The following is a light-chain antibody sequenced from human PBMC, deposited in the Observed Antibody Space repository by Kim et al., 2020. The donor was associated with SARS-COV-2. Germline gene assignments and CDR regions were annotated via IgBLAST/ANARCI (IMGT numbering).Light chain of an antibody. V-gene: IGKV1-5*03. Sequence: GDRVTITCRASQSVSVWLAWYQQKPGKAPKLLIHTASSLETGVPSRFSGSGSGTELTLTISSLQPDDFATYYCQQYKSYPGTFGQGTKLEI. J-gene: IGKJ2*01. CDR2: TAS. CDR3: QQYKSYPGT. CDR1: QSVSVW.